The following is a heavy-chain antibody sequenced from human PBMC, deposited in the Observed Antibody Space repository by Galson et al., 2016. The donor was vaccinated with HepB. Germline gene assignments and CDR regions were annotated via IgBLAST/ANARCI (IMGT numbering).Heavy chain of an antibody. CDR2: ITSSSSYA. Sequence: SLRLSCAASGFTFSNAWMSWVRQAPGKGLEWVSYITSSSSYANYADSVKGRFTTSRDNSKNSLYLQMNSLRAEDTAVYYCAREGFSRRKNSYDSTASQLRGQGTLVTVSS. CDR1: GFTFSNAW. V-gene: IGHV3-11*06. CDR3: AREGFSRRKNSYDSTASQL. J-gene: IGHJ4*02. D-gene: IGHD3-22*01.